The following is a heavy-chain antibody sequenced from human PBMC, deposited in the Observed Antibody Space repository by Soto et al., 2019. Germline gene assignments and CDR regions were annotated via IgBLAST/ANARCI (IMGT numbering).Heavy chain of an antibody. V-gene: IGHV4-34*01. CDR2: VNHNGRN. CDR1: GGSFIGYF. J-gene: IGHJ3*01. D-gene: IGHD6-19*01. Sequence: SETLSLTCAVYGGSFIGYFWNWIRQTPGKGLEWIGKVNHNGRNNYNPSLKSRVTISLDMSKNQISLKLTSVTAADTAVYYCARGGSSDWQVAFDFWGQGTMVTVSS. CDR3: ARGGSSDWQVAFDF.